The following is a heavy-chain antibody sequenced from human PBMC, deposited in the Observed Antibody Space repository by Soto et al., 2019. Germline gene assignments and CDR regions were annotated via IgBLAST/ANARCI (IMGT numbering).Heavy chain of an antibody. CDR3: AHIFNSNSGSYRYFDY. CDR1: GFSLSTSGVG. V-gene: IGHV2-5*02. J-gene: IGHJ4*02. Sequence: QITLKESGPTLVKPTQTLTLTCTFSGFSLSTSGVGVGWIRQPPGKALEWLALIYWDDDKRYSPSLKSRFTISKDTSKNQVDLTMTNMDPVDTATYYCAHIFNSNSGSYRYFDYWGQGTLVTVSS. D-gene: IGHD3-16*02. CDR2: IYWDDDK.